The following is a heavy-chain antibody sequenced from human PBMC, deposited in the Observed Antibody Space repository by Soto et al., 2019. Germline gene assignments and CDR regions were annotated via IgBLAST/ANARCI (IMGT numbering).Heavy chain of an antibody. V-gene: IGHV1-58*02. CDR3: AADLRYCSADSYDDY. J-gene: IGHJ4*02. Sequence: SVKVSCKTSGLSFSSSAMQWVRQARGQRLEWIGWIVVGTNNTHYAQKLQERVTITRDMSTSTVYMELSSLRPEDTALYYCAADLRYCSADSYDDYWGQGTQVTVSS. D-gene: IGHD2-15*01. CDR1: GLSFSSSA. CDR2: IVVGTNNT.